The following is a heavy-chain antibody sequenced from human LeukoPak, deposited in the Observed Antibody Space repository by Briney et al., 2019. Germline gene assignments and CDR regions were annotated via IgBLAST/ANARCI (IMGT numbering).Heavy chain of an antibody. CDR3: APRDGYTGY. J-gene: IGHJ4*02. D-gene: IGHD5-24*01. Sequence: GGSLRLSCPVSGFTFSSYAMSWVRQAPGKGLEWVSTISGSGASTYYAASVRGRFTISRDNSKNTLYLQMNSLRAEDTAVYYCAPRDGYTGYWGQGTLVTISS. CDR1: GFTFSSYA. V-gene: IGHV3-23*01. CDR2: ISGSGAST.